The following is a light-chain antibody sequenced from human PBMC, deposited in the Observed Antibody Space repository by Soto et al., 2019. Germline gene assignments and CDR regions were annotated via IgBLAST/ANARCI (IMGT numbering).Light chain of an antibody. J-gene: IGKJ1*01. Sequence: LTQSPATLSVSSGERATLSCRASQNVRTSLDWYKQKPGQAPRLLIYGASNRATGIPARLRGSRCGKDFTLTISSLEPEDGAVDYCQQQSNWPRTFGPGTKVDIK. CDR2: GAS. V-gene: IGKV3-11*01. CDR3: QQQSNWPRT. CDR1: QNVRTS.